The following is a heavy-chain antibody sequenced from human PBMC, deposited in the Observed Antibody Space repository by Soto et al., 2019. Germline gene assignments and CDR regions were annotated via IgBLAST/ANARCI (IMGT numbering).Heavy chain of an antibody. J-gene: IGHJ4*02. D-gene: IGHD6-19*01. CDR3: ARSGSGSGWL. V-gene: IGHV4-61*01. Sequence: QVQLQESGPGLVKPSETLSLTCTVSGGSVSSGRYYWSWIRQPPGKGLEWIGYIYYSGSTKYNPSLKSRVTISVDTSKNQFSLKLSSMTAADTAVYYCARSGSGSGWLGGLGTLVTVSS. CDR2: IYYSGST. CDR1: GGSVSSGRYY.